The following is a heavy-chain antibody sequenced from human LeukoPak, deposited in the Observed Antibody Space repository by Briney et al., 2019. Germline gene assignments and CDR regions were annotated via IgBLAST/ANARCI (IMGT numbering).Heavy chain of an antibody. CDR3: AKEGDEFRGYLDV. Sequence: GTSLRLSCAASGFTFSRLGMQWVRQAPGKGLEWVAVIHNDGTQGQYGDSVKGRFTIYKDNSQNTLYLQMNNLRDDDTGVYYCAKEGDEFRGYLDVWGKGTTVTVSS. V-gene: IGHV3-33*06. CDR1: GFTFSRLG. CDR2: IHNDGTQG. D-gene: IGHD2-21*02. J-gene: IGHJ6*03.